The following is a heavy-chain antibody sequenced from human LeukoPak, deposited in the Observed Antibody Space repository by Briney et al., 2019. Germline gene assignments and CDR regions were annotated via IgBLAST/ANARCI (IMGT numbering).Heavy chain of an antibody. CDR2: IYYSGST. CDR1: GGSISSCY. Sequence: SETLSLTCTVSGGSISSCYWSWIRQPPGKGLEWIGYIYYSGSTNYNPCLKSRVTISVDTSKNQFSLKLSSVTAADTAVYYCARDLRGDYFYYYGMDVWGKGTTVTVSS. V-gene: IGHV4-59*01. J-gene: IGHJ6*04. CDR3: ARDLRGDYFYYYGMDV. D-gene: IGHD2-21*02.